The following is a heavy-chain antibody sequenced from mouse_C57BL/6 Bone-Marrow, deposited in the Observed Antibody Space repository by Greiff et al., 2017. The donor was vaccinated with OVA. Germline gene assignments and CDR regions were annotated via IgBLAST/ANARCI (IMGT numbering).Heavy chain of an antibody. J-gene: IGHJ3*01. CDR2: IDPETCGT. D-gene: IGHD2-4*01. V-gene: IGHV1-23*01. Sequence: QVQLQQSAAELVRPGASVKLSCKASGYTFTDYEMYCVKQTPVHGLEWIGAIDPETCGTAYNQKFKGKATLTADKSSSTAYMELRSLTSEDSAVYYCTRGGYYDPFAYWGQGTLVTVSA. CDR1: GYTFTDYE. CDR3: TRGGYYDPFAY.